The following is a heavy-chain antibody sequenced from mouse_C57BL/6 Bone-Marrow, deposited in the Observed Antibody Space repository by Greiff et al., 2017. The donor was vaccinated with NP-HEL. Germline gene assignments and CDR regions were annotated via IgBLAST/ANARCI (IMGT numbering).Heavy chain of an antibody. CDR2: INPSTGGT. Sequence: VQLKQSGPELVKPGASVKISCKASGYSFTGYYMNWVKQSPEKSLEWIGEINPSTGGTTYNQKFKAKATLTVDKSSSTAYMQLKSLTSEDSAVYYCEAGVLYGSSYGDYWGQGTTLTVSS. V-gene: IGHV1-42*01. D-gene: IGHD1-1*01. CDR3: EAGVLYGSSYGDY. CDR1: GYSFTGYY. J-gene: IGHJ2*01.